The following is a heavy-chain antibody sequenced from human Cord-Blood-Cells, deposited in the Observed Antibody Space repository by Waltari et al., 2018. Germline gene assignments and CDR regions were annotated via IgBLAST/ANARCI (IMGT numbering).Heavy chain of an antibody. J-gene: IGHJ6*02. CDR3: ATHDTATSLYYYYYGMDV. CDR2: ISGSGCST. D-gene: IGHD5-18*01. CDR1: GFTFSSYA. V-gene: IGHV3-23*01. Sequence: EVQLLESGGGLVQPGGSLRLSCAASGFTFSSYAMSWVLQAPGKGLEWVSAISGSGCSTYYADSVKGRFTISRDNSKNTLYLQMNSLRAEDTAVYYCATHDTATSLYYYYYGMDVWGQGTTVTVSS.